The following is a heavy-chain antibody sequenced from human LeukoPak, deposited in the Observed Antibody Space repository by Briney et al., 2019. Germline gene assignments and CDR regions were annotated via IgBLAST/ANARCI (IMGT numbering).Heavy chain of an antibody. Sequence: GGSLRLSCVASGFTFSYSWMSWVRQTPGEGLEWVALINEDGSDKRYVDSVRGRFTISRDNAKNSVYLQMNSLRGEDMALYYCARDPANGAIDYWGQGALVTVSA. V-gene: IGHV3-7*01. J-gene: IGHJ4*02. CDR2: INEDGSDK. CDR1: GFTFSYSW. CDR3: ARDPANGAIDY.